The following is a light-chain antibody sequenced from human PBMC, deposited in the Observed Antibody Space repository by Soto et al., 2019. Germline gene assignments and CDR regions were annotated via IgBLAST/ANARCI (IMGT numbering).Light chain of an antibody. Sequence: DIQMTQSPSSLSASVGDRVTITCQASQDISNYLNWYQQKPGKGPRLLIYGASNLETGVPSRFSGSGFGTDFSFTISSLQPEDFATYYCQQYDSLPTFGGGTKVELK. CDR2: GAS. CDR3: QQYDSLPT. CDR1: QDISNY. J-gene: IGKJ4*01. V-gene: IGKV1-33*01.